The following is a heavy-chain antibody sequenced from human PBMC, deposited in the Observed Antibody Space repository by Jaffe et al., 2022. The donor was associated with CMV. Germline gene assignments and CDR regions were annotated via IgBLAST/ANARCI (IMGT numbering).Heavy chain of an antibody. V-gene: IGHV4-39*01. CDR3: ARGRDIVVVVAANWFDP. CDR1: GGSISSSSYY. Sequence: QLQLQESGPGLVKPSETLSLTCTVSGGSISSSSYYWGWIRQPPGKGLEWIGSIYYSGSTYYNPSLKSRVTISVDTSKNQFSLKLSSVTAADTAVYYCARGRDIVVVVAANWFDPWGQGTLVTVSS. D-gene: IGHD2-15*01. J-gene: IGHJ5*02. CDR2: IYYSGST.